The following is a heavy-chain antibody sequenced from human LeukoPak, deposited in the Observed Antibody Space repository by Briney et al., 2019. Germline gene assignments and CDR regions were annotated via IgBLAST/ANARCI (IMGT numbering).Heavy chain of an antibody. CDR1: GGTLSSYA. CDR2: IIPIFGTE. Sequence: SVKVSCKASGGTLSSYAISWVRQAPGQGLEWMGGIIPIFGTENYAQKFQVRVTITTDESTSTAYMELSRLRSDDTAVYYCARGDFWSGHYPYYYYMDVWGKGTTVTVSS. CDR3: ARGDFWSGHYPYYYYMDV. D-gene: IGHD3-3*01. V-gene: IGHV1-69*05. J-gene: IGHJ6*03.